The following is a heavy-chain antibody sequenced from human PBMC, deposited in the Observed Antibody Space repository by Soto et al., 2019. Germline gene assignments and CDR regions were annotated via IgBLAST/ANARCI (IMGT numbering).Heavy chain of an antibody. CDR1: GSTFSSYA. CDR3: ARGLGLDAFDI. Sequence: GGSLRLSCAASGSTFSSYAMHWVRQAPGKGLEWVAVISYDGSNKYYADSVKGRFTISRDNSKNTLYLQMNSLRAEDTAVYYCARGLGLDAFDIWGQGTMVTVSS. J-gene: IGHJ3*02. CDR2: ISYDGSNK. V-gene: IGHV3-30-3*01.